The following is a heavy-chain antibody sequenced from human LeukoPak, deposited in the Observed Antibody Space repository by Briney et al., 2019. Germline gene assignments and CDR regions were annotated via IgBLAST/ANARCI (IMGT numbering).Heavy chain of an antibody. D-gene: IGHD6-13*01. CDR1: GFTFSSYW. CDR3: AREMASTRVAAAGTTAVFDY. Sequence: GGSLRLSCAASGFTFSSYWMSWVRQAPGKGLEWVANIKQDGSEKYYVDSVKGRFTISRDNAKNSLYLQMNSLRAEDTAVYYCAREMASTRVAAAGTTAVFDYWGQGTLVTVSS. J-gene: IGHJ4*02. CDR2: IKQDGSEK. V-gene: IGHV3-7*01.